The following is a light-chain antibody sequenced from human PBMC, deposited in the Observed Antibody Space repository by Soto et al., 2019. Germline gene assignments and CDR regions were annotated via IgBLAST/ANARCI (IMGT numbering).Light chain of an antibody. CDR2: AAS. J-gene: IGKJ4*01. V-gene: IGKV1-8*01. CDR3: QQYYSYPLT. CDR1: QSIGTN. Sequence: AILMTQSPSSFSASTGDTITITCRASQSIGTNLVWYQQKPGKAPKVLIFAASTLQSGVPSRFSGSGSGTDFTLTISCLQSEDFASYYCQQYYSYPLTFGGGTKVEIK.